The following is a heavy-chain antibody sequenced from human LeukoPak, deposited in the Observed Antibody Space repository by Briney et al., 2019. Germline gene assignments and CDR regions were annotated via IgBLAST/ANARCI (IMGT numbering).Heavy chain of an antibody. V-gene: IGHV1-46*01. CDR3: ARASAHYFDY. D-gene: IGHD6-19*01. CDR2: INPSGGST. J-gene: IGHJ4*02. Sequence: ASVKVSCKASGYTFTSYYMHWVRQAPGQGLDWMGVINPSGGSTSYAHKFRGRVTMTRDTSTSTVYMELSSLRSEDTAMYYCARASAHYFDYWGQGTLVTVSS. CDR1: GYTFTSYY.